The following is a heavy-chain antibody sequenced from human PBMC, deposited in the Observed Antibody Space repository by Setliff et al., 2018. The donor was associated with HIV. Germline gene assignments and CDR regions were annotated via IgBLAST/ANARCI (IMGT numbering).Heavy chain of an antibody. CDR1: GGSMSSSSYY. CDR3: ARGGSSGWERGLGYYYYYYMDV. CDR2: IYYSGAT. J-gene: IGHJ6*03. V-gene: IGHV4-39*07. Sequence: SETLSLTCTVSGGSMSSSSYYWGWIRQTPDKGLEWIGIIYYSGATYYNPSLTSRVTISVDTSKNQFSLKLSSVTAADTAVYYCARGGSSGWERGLGYYYYYYMDVWGKGTTVTVSS. D-gene: IGHD6-19*01.